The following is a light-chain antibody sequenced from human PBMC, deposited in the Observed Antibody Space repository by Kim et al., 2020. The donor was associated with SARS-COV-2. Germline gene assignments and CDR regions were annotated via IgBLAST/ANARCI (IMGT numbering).Light chain of an antibody. Sequence: DIQMTQSPSSVSASVGDSVTITCRASQPIAGWLTWFQQKPGQAPKLLIFETSNLETGVPSRFSGSRSGTGFTLTISSLQPEDFATYYCQQANAFPLTFGQGTKVDIK. V-gene: IGKV1-12*01. CDR3: QQANAFPLT. CDR2: ETS. J-gene: IGKJ2*01. CDR1: QPIAGW.